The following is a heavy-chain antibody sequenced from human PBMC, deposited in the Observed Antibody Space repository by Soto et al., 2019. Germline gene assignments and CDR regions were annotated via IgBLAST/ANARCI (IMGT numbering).Heavy chain of an antibody. D-gene: IGHD2-15*01. CDR2: ITSLGST. V-gene: IGHV3-23*01. CDR1: GINFSTYA. J-gene: IGHJ4*02. Sequence: EVQLLESGGGLVQPGGSLRLSCAAYGINFSTYAMSWFRQAQGKWLEWVSTITSLGSTYYPDSVKGRFTISRDSSKNLLYLQINSLRDEDTAVYYCAKCPLIVVVPFDYWGQGTLVTVSA. CDR3: AKCPLIVVVPFDY.